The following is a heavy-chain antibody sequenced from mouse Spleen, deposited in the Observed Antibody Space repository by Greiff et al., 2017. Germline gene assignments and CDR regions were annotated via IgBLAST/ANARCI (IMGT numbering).Heavy chain of an antibody. Sequence: VQLQQSGPELVRPGASVKISCKASGYAFSSSWMNWVKQRPGKGLEWIGRIYPGDGDTNYNGKFKGKATLTADKSSSTAYMQLSSLTSEDSAVYFCAITTVVAKEDYAMDYWGQGTSVTVSS. J-gene: IGHJ4*01. CDR3: AITTVVAKEDYAMDY. CDR2: IYPGDGDT. CDR1: GYAFSSSW. D-gene: IGHD1-1*01. V-gene: IGHV1-82*01.